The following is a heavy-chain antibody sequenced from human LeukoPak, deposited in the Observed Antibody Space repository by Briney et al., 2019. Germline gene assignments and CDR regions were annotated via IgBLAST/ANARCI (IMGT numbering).Heavy chain of an antibody. D-gene: IGHD4-17*01. V-gene: IGHV2-70*04. CDR1: GFSLTTSGMR. CDR3: ARIPYGDRGDFFDS. CDR2: IDWNDAK. Sequence: SGPALVKPTQTLTLTCTFSGFSLTTSGMRVSWIRQPPGKALELLARIDWNDAKFYSTSLKTRLTISKDTSKNQVVLTMTNMDPVDTATYYCARIPYGDRGDFFDSWGQRTLVTVSS. J-gene: IGHJ4*02.